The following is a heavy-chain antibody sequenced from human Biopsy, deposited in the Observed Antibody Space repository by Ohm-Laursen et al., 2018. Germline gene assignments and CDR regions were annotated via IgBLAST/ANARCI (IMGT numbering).Heavy chain of an antibody. CDR3: ARDPIVGSKADGMDV. V-gene: IGHV3-33*01. CDR1: GFTFSVYA. Sequence: SLRLSCAASGFTFSVYAMHWVRQAPGKGLEWVSIIWYDGSNEYYADSVKGRFTISRDNSKNTVFLQMSSLRAEDTGIYYCARDPIVGSKADGMDVWGQGTTVTVSS. D-gene: IGHD1-26*01. J-gene: IGHJ6*02. CDR2: IWYDGSNE.